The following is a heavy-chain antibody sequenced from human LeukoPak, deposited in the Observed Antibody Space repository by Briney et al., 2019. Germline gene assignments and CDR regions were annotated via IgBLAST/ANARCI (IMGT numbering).Heavy chain of an antibody. J-gene: IGHJ4*02. V-gene: IGHV1-46*01. CDR3: ARAHVPSYHFDSSGSYFDY. CDR1: GYTFTSYY. CDR2: ISPSGGRT. Sequence: ASVKVSCKASGYTFTSYYMHWVRQAPGQGLEWMGLISPSGGRTSYAQKFQGRVTMTRDTSTSTAYMELSSLRSEDTAVYYCARAHVPSYHFDSSGSYFDYWGQGTLVTVSS. D-gene: IGHD3-22*01.